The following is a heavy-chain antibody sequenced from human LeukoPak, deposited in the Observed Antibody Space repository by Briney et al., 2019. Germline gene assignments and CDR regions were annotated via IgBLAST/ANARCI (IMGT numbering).Heavy chain of an antibody. Sequence: PGGSLRLSCAASGFTVSSNYMSWVRRAPGKGLEWVSVIYSGGSIYYADSVKGRFTISRDNTKNTLYLQMNSLRAEDTAVYYCARAGWKQLWSYFDYWGQGTLVTVSS. J-gene: IGHJ4*02. D-gene: IGHD5-18*01. CDR2: IYSGGSI. V-gene: IGHV3-53*01. CDR1: GFTVSSNY. CDR3: ARAGWKQLWSYFDY.